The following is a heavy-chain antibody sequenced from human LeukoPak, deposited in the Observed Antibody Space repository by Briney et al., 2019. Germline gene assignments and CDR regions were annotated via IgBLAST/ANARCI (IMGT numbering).Heavy chain of an antibody. CDR3: ALGTKPLSYHFFDY. V-gene: IGHV3-74*03. CDR1: GFSLSTYW. Sequence: GGSLRLSCAASGFSLSTYWMHWVRQAPGRGLVWVSRINSDGSSTTYADSVKGRFTLSRDNAKNTLYLQMNSLRAEDTAVYYCALGTKPLSYHFFDYWGQGALVTVSS. D-gene: IGHD1-7*01. J-gene: IGHJ4*02. CDR2: INSDGSST.